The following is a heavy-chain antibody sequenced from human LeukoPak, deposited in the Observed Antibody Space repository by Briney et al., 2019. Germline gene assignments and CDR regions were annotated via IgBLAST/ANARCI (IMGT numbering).Heavy chain of an antibody. CDR3: ARDLDTAMVS. Sequence: PGGSLRLSCAASGFILSNHWMTWVRQAPGKGPEWVANMNKDGSEKYYVDSVKGRFTISRDTAKNSLYLQMNSLRAEDTAVYYCARDLDTAMVSWGQGTLVTVSS. D-gene: IGHD5-18*01. J-gene: IGHJ5*02. CDR2: MNKDGSEK. V-gene: IGHV3-7*01. CDR1: GFILSNHW.